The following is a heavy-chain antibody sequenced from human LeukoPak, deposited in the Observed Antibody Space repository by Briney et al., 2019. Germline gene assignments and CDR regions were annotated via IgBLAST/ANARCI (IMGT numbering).Heavy chain of an antibody. CDR1: GFTFSSYG. Sequence: GGSLRLSCAASGFTFSSYGMHWVRQAAGKGLECVAFIRYDGSNKYYAVSVKGRFTISRDNSKNTLYLQMNSLRAEDTAVYYCAKDTISLLWFGESALGYWGQGTLVTVSS. CDR2: IRYDGSNK. J-gene: IGHJ4*02. V-gene: IGHV3-30*02. CDR3: AKDTISLLWFGESALGY. D-gene: IGHD3-10*01.